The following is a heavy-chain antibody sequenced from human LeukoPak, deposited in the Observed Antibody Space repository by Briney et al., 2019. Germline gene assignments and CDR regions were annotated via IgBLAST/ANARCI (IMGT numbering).Heavy chain of an antibody. V-gene: IGHV3-30*02. CDR2: IRYDGSNK. J-gene: IGHJ4*02. CDR3: ARGLHDYGDG. CDR1: VFTFSIYG. Sequence: GGSVRLSCAASVFTFSIYGMQWLRQAPGKGREGVAFIRYDGSNKYYGHCVGGRFTISRDNYKNTLYVQMKSLRAEDKAVYYCARGLHDYGDGWGQGTLVTVSS. D-gene: IGHD2-21*02.